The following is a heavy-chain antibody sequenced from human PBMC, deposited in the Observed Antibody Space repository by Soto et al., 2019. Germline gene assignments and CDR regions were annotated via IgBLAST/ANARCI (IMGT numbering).Heavy chain of an antibody. CDR2: INHSGKT. Sequence: QVQLQQWGAGLLKPSETLSLTCAVYGGSFSDFYWTWIRQLPGKGLEWIGEINHSGKTNSNPSLKSPVATTEAXSKNKFSLNRKSVTAAETAVYYRGPRGAVADPRGYWGQGTLVTVSS. CDR1: GGSFSDFY. CDR3: GPRGAVADPRGY. V-gene: IGHV4-34*01. D-gene: IGHD6-19*01. J-gene: IGHJ4*02.